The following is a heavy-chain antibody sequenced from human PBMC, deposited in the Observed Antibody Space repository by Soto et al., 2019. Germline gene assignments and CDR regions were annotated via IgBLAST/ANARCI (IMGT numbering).Heavy chain of an antibody. V-gene: IGHV3-7*01. CDR1: GFTFSTSW. D-gene: IGHD5-18*01. J-gene: IGHJ4*02. Sequence: EVQLVESGGVLVKPGGSMRVSCAASGFTFSTSWMNWVRQAPGKGLEWVANINGDGSEEYYVDSVRGRFTISRDNVKNSLFLQMNSLRAEDTAVYYCAAGLPPDYWGQGTLVTVSS. CDR2: INGDGSEE. CDR3: AAGLPPDY.